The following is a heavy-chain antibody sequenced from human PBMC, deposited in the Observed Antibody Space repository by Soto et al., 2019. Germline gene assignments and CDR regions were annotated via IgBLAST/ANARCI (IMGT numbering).Heavy chain of an antibody. CDR1: GFTFSSYG. CDR2: ISYDGSSE. CDR3: AKGREREWGRQPFDY. J-gene: IGHJ4*02. V-gene: IGHV3-30*18. D-gene: IGHD1-26*01. Sequence: QVQLVESGGGVVQPGRSLRLSCEASGFTFSSYGMHWVRQAPGKGLEWVALISYDGSSEYYADSVKGRFTISRDDSRNTLYLQMNSLRAEDTAVYYCAKGREREWGRQPFDYWGQGTLVTVSS.